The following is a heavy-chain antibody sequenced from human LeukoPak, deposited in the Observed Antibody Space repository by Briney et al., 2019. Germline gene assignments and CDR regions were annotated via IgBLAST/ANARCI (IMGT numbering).Heavy chain of an antibody. CDR2: IYYSGST. V-gene: IGHV4-59*01. CDR1: GGSISSYY. CDR3: ARTGSYGAFDI. D-gene: IGHD1-26*01. J-gene: IGHJ3*02. Sequence: SETLSLTCIVSGGSISSYYWSWIRQPPGKGLEWIGYIYYSGSTNYTRSLKSRVAISVDTSKNQFALKLSSVTAADTAVYYCARTGSYGAFDIWGQGTMVTVSS.